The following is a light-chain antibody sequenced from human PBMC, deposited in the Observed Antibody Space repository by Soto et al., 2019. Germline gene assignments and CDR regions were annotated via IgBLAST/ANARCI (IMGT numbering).Light chain of an antibody. CDR1: QSVLYSSNNKNF. Sequence: DIVMTQSPDSLAVSLGEXATISCKSSQSVLYSSNNKNFLAWYQQKPGQPPRLLIYWVSTRKFGVPDRFTGSGSGTDFTLSISNLQAEDVAVYYCQQYYSAPRTFGQGTKVDIK. CDR2: WVS. V-gene: IGKV4-1*01. CDR3: QQYYSAPRT. J-gene: IGKJ1*01.